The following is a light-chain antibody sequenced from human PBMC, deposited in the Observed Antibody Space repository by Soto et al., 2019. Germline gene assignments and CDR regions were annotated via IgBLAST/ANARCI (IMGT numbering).Light chain of an antibody. J-gene: IGKJ4*01. Sequence: EIVMTQSPATLSVSPGERATLSCRASQSVSSNLAWYQQKPGQAPRLLIYDASTRATGIPARFSGIGSGTEFTLIISSLQSEDFAVYYCQHYKTWPLSFGGGTKVDI. V-gene: IGKV3-15*01. CDR3: QHYKTWPLS. CDR1: QSVSSN. CDR2: DAS.